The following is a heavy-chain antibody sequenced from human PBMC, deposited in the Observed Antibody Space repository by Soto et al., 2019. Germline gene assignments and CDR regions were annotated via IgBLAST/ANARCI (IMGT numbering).Heavy chain of an antibody. Sequence: ASVKVSCKASGYTFTSYDINWVRQATGQGLEWMGWMNPNSGNTGYAQKFQGRVTMTRNTSISTAYMELSSLRSEDTAVYYCARHTSGWYQDDYWGQGTLVTVSS. J-gene: IGHJ4*02. CDR2: MNPNSGNT. CDR1: GYTFTSYD. D-gene: IGHD6-19*01. V-gene: IGHV1-8*01. CDR3: ARHTSGWYQDDY.